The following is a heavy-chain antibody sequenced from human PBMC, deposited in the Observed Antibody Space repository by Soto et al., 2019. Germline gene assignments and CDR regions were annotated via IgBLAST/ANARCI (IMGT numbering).Heavy chain of an antibody. CDR1: GYTFTSYG. J-gene: IGHJ4*02. D-gene: IGHD3-3*01. CDR3: AREIGGVDYDFWSGYPPSRGYYLDS. CDR2: VSAYNGNT. Sequence: QVQLVQSGAEVKKPGASVKVSCQASGYTFTSYGVSWVRQAPGQGLEWMGWVSAYNGNTDRAQKCRGRDTMTTDPSTGTACMELRSLRSDDTAVYYCAREIGGVDYDFWSGYPPSRGYYLDSWGPGTPVTVSS. V-gene: IGHV1-18*01.